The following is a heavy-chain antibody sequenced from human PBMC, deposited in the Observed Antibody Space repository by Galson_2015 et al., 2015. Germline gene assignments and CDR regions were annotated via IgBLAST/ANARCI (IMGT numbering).Heavy chain of an antibody. CDR1: GFSLSTSGVG. V-gene: IGHV2-5*02. J-gene: IGHJ3*02. D-gene: IGHD3-22*01. CDR3: AHNRSPYYYDSSGYYYGDAFDI. Sequence: PALVKPTQTLTLTCTFSGFSLSTSGVGVGWIRQPPGKALEWLALIYWDDDKRYSPSLKSRLTITKDTSKNQVVLTMTNMDPVDTATYYCAHNRSPYYYDSSGYYYGDAFDIWGQGTMVTVSS. CDR2: IYWDDDK.